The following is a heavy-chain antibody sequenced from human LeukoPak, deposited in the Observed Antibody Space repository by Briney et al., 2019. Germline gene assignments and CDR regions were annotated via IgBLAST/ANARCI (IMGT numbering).Heavy chain of an antibody. D-gene: IGHD6-13*01. V-gene: IGHV4-34*01. CDR1: GGSFSGYY. CDR2: INHSGST. Sequence: PSETLSLTCAVYGGSFSGYYWSWIRQPPGKGLEWIGEINHSGSTNYNPSLKSRVTISVDTSKNQFSLKLSSVTAADTAVYYCARERAGYSSSWYQGAFDIWGQGTMVTVSS. CDR3: ARERAGYSSSWYQGAFDI. J-gene: IGHJ3*02.